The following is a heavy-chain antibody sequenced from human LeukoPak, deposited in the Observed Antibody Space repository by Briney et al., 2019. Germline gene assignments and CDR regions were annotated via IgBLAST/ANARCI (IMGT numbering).Heavy chain of an antibody. V-gene: IGHV1-8*01. CDR3: ARGFPYRGSYWYHLPNFDY. D-gene: IGHD1-26*01. Sequence: ASVKVSCKASGYTFTSYDINWVRQATGQGLEWMGWMNPNSGNTGYAQKFQGRVTMTRNTSISTAYMELSSLRSEDTAVYYCARGFPYRGSYWYHLPNFDYWGQGTLVTVSS. CDR2: MNPNSGNT. J-gene: IGHJ4*02. CDR1: GYTFTSYD.